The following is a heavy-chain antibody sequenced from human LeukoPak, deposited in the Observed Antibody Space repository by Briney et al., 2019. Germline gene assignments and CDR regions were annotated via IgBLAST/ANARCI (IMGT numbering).Heavy chain of an antibody. CDR3: ARDRFRIAARPEADTSSIVGATT. CDR1: GGSISSGSYY. J-gene: IGHJ5*02. D-gene: IGHD1-26*01. CDR2: IYTSGST. V-gene: IGHV4-61*02. Sequence: PSETLSLTCTVSGGSISSGSYYWSWIRQPAGKGLEWIGRIYTSGSTNYNPSLKSRVTISVDTSKNQFSLKLSSVTAADTAVYYCARDRFRIAARPEADTSSIVGATTWGQGTLVTVSS.